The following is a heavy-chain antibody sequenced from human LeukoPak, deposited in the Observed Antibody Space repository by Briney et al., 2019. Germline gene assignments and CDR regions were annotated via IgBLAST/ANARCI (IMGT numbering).Heavy chain of an antibody. D-gene: IGHD3-22*01. Sequence: ASVKVSCKASGYTFTSYYMHWVRQAPGQGLEWMGIINPIGGSTNYAQKFQGRVTITRDTSTSTVYMELSSLRSEDTAVYYCARSFYYDSSGYHYLDYWGQGTLVTVSS. CDR2: INPIGGST. V-gene: IGHV1-46*01. CDR3: ARSFYYDSSGYHYLDY. J-gene: IGHJ4*02. CDR1: GYTFTSYY.